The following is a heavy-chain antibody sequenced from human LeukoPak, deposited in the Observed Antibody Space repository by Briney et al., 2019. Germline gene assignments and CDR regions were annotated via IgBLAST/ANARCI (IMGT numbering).Heavy chain of an antibody. J-gene: IGHJ4*02. CDR1: GFTFSNAW. D-gene: IGHD1-26*01. CDR2: ISSIGTTI. V-gene: IGHV3-11*04. Sequence: GGSLRLSCAASGFTFSNAWMSWVRQAPGKGLEWVSYISSIGTTIYYADSVKGRFTISRDNAKNSLYLQMNSLRAEDTAVYYCARGERGDSWGQGTLVTVSS. CDR3: ARGERGDS.